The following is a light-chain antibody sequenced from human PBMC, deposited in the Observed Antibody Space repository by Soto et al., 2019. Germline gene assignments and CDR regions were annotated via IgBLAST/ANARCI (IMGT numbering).Light chain of an antibody. CDR2: GAS. V-gene: IGKV3-15*01. J-gene: IGKJ1*01. Sequence: IVMTQSPFTLSMSPGDRATLSRRASQNVATNVAWYQQKPGQAPRLLIYGASIRATGVPARFSGSGSGTEFTLTIDSLQSEDFAVFYCHQATSGLRTFGRGTKVDIK. CDR3: HQATSGLRT. CDR1: QNVATN.